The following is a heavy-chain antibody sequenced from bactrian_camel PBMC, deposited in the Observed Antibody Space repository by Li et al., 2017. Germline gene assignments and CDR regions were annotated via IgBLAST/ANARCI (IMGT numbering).Heavy chain of an antibody. CDR2: INGAGIT. Sequence: HVQLVESGGGAVQAGGSLRLSCVASDNKYVGDCMGWFRQAPGKEREGVATINGAGITSYSDSVKGRFTIGEDNANTLYLQMDNLKPEDTAMYYCAANSVWRGCAQARGATEFEDRGQGTQVTVS. CDR1: DNKYVGDC. J-gene: IGHJ4*01. D-gene: IGHD1*01. CDR3: AANSVWRGCAQARGATEFED. V-gene: IGHV3S53*01.